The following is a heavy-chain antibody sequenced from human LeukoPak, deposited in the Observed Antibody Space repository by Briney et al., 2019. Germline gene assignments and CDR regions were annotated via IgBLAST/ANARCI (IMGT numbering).Heavy chain of an antibody. D-gene: IGHD6-19*01. J-gene: IGHJ3*02. Sequence: ASVKVSCKASGYTFTGYYMHWVRQAPGQGLEWMGWINPNSGGTNYAQKFQGWVTMTRDTSISTAYMELSRLRSDDTAAYYCATGSSIAVAKEAFDIWAKGQWSPSLQ. CDR3: ATGSSIAVAKEAFDI. CDR2: INPNSGGT. CDR1: GYTFTGYY. V-gene: IGHV1-2*04.